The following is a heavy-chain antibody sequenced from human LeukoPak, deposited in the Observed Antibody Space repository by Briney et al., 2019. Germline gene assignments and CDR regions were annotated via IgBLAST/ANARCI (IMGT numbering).Heavy chain of an antibody. J-gene: IGHJ6*03. V-gene: IGHV4-59*01. Sequence: SETLSLTCTVSGGSISGSYWSWIRQPPGKGLEWIAYMYNSGSTNYNPSLKSRVTISIDTSKNQFSLKLSSVTAADTAVYYCARDRRIVGYYYMDVWGKGTTVTVSS. CDR3: ARDRRIVGYYYMDV. CDR1: GGSISGSY. CDR2: MYNSGST. D-gene: IGHD1-26*01.